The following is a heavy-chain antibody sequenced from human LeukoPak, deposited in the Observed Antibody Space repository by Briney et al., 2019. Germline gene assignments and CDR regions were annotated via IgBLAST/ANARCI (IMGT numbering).Heavy chain of an antibody. V-gene: IGHV3-21*01. J-gene: IGHJ3*01. Sequence: PGGSLRLSCAASGFTFSTYNMNWVRQAPGKGLEWVSSISSSSSYIYYADSVKGRFTISRDNAKNSLYLQMNSLRAEDTAVYYCARDEGPGAFDVWGQGTMVTVSS. CDR1: GFTFSTYN. CDR3: ARDEGPGAFDV. CDR2: ISSSSSYI.